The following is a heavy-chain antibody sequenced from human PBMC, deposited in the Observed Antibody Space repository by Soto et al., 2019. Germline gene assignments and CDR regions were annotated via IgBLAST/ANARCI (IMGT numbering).Heavy chain of an antibody. V-gene: IGHV2-5*02. CDR3: AHKRGRRYFYLSRLPDSVGFYAFAI. Sequence: QITLKETGPTLVKPTQNLTLTCTFSGFSLSTSGVGVGWIRQPPGKALEWLALIYLDYDKRYSPSLKSRLTITKDTYKNPVVLTMTNMDPVDTATYYCAHKRGRRYFYLSRLPDSVGFYAFAIWGQGTMVTVSS. CDR1: GFSLSTSGVG. D-gene: IGHD3-10*01. J-gene: IGHJ3*02. CDR2: IYLDYDK.